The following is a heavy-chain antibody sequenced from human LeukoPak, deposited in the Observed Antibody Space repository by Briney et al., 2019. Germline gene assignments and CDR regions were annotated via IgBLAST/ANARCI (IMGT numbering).Heavy chain of an antibody. CDR3: AKGQELDDGVFDS. V-gene: IGHV3-23*01. D-gene: IGHD1-1*01. CDR2: IRSNGEAT. J-gene: IGHJ4*02. Sequence: GGSLRLSCAASGFTFSSIAMTWVRQAPGKGLEWVSTIRSNGEATYNAESVKGRFTISRDNSKKTLYLQLNSLRVEDTAIYYCAKGQELDDGVFDSWGQGTLVTVSS. CDR1: GFTFSSIA.